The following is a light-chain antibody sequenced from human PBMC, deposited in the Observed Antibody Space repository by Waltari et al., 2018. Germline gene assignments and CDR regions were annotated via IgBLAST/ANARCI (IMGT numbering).Light chain of an antibody. CDR2: GAS. V-gene: IGKV3-20*01. CDR1: QSVSRT. CDR3: QHYVRLPVT. Sequence: EIVFTQSPGPLSLSQRERGTLSCRASQSVSRTLAWYQQKPGQAPRLLIYGASTRAAGIPDRFSGSGSGTDFSLTISRLEPEDFAVYYCQHYVRLPVTFGQGTKVEIK. J-gene: IGKJ1*01.